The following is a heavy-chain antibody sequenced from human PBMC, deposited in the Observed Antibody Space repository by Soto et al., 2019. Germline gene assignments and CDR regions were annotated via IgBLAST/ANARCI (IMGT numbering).Heavy chain of an antibody. CDR3: ARDNNDFWSIYTLAFDY. V-gene: IGHV4-4*07. D-gene: IGHD3-3*01. J-gene: IGHJ4*02. CDR1: GGSLTKYY. CDR2: ISTSGNV. Sequence: QVQLQESGPGLVKPSETLSLTCTVSGGSLTKYYWSWIRQPAGKGLEWIGRISTSGNVDSKASLRSRLTRSVDTSTNQFSLMMTSVTAADTAVYYCARDNNDFWSIYTLAFDYWGQGALVTVSS.